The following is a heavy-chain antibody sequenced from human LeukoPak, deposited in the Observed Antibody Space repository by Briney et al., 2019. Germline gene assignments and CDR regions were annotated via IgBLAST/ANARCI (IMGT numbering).Heavy chain of an antibody. CDR1: GFTFSNYW. CDR2: IKQDGSEK. Sequence: GGSLRLSCAASGFTFSNYWMNWVRQAPGKGLEWVANIKQDGSEKDYVDSVKGRFTMSRDNAKNSLYLQMNSLRAEDTAVYYCARDTSPTIAAVGYDAFDIWGQGTMVTVSS. D-gene: IGHD6-13*01. V-gene: IGHV3-7*01. J-gene: IGHJ3*02. CDR3: ARDTSPTIAAVGYDAFDI.